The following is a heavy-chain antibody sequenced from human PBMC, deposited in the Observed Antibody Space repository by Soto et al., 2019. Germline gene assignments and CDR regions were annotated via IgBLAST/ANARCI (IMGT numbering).Heavy chain of an antibody. V-gene: IGHV1-69*02. Sequence: QVQLVQSGAAVKRPGSSVKVSCKASGDTFAFYSINWVRQAPGLGLEWMGRINPILSMSNYAQRFQGRVTMTADKSTSTAYMVLKSLRSEDTAIYYCATSYGSGYRAFDYWGQGALVTVSS. CDR2: INPILSMS. CDR3: ATSYGSGYRAFDY. J-gene: IGHJ4*02. CDR1: GDTFAFYS. D-gene: IGHD3-10*01.